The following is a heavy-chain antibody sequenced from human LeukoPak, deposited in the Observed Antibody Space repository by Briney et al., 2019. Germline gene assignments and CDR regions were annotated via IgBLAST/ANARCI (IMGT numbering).Heavy chain of an antibody. CDR3: ARGKARGIAAAGSIDY. CDR2: MNPNSGNT. Sequence: ASVKVSCKASGYTFTSYDINWVRQAPGQGLEWMGWMNPNSGNTGYAQKFQGRVTMTRNTSISTAYMELSSLRSVDTAVYYCARGKARGIAAAGSIDYWGQGTLVTVSS. CDR1: GYTFTSYD. V-gene: IGHV1-8*01. D-gene: IGHD6-13*01. J-gene: IGHJ4*02.